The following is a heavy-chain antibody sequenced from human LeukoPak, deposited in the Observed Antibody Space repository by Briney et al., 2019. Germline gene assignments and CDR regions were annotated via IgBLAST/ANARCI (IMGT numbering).Heavy chain of an antibody. J-gene: IGHJ4*02. CDR1: GGSISSGSYY. CDR3: ARDSTVTLDY. Sequence: SQTLSLTCTVSGGSISSGSYYWRWLRQPAGKGLEWIGRIYTSGSTNYNPSLKSRVTISVDTSKNQFSLKLSSVTAADTAVYYCARDSTVTLDYWGQGTLVTVSS. D-gene: IGHD4-17*01. V-gene: IGHV4-61*02. CDR2: IYTSGST.